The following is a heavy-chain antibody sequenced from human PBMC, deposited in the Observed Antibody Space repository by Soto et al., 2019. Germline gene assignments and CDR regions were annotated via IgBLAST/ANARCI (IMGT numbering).Heavy chain of an antibody. CDR1: GGSISSSSYY. CDR2: IYYSGST. V-gene: IGHV4-39*01. D-gene: IGHD5-18*01. Sequence: SETLSLTCTVSGGSISSSSYYWGWIRQPPGKGLEWIGSIYYSGSTYYNPSLKSRVTISVDTSKNQFSLRLSSVTAADTAVYYCAAIQLYGMDVWGQGTTVTVSS. CDR3: AAIQLYGMDV. J-gene: IGHJ6*02.